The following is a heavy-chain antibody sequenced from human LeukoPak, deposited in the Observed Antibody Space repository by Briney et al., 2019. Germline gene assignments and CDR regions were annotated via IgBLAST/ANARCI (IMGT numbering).Heavy chain of an antibody. D-gene: IGHD2/OR15-2a*01. CDR1: GGSISSYY. J-gene: IGHJ2*01. CDR3: ARWGLRSNWYFDL. CDR2: IYYSGST. Sequence: PSETLSLTCTVSGGSISSYYWSWIRQPPGKGLEWIGYIYYSGSTNYNPSLKSRITISVDTSKNQFSLKLSSVTAADTAVYYCARWGLRSNWYFDLWGRGTLVTVSS. V-gene: IGHV4-59*01.